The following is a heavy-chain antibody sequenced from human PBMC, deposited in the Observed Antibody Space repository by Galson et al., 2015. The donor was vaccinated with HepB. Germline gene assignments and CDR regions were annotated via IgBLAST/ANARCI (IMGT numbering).Heavy chain of an antibody. D-gene: IGHD6-19*01. Sequence: SLRLSCAASGFTFSNAWMSWVRQAPGKGLEWVGRIKSKTDGGTTDYAAPVKGRFTISRDDSKNTLYLRMNSLKTEDTAVYYCTTDAGIAVAGLDYWGQGTLVTVSS. CDR2: IKSKTDGGTT. CDR1: GFTFSNAW. V-gene: IGHV3-15*01. CDR3: TTDAGIAVAGLDY. J-gene: IGHJ4*02.